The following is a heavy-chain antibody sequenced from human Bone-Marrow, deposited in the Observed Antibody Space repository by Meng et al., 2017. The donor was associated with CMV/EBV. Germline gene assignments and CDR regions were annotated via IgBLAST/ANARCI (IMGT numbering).Heavy chain of an antibody. Sequence: ASVKVSCKVSGYDFLNHGISWVRQTPGQGLEWMGWITTYNDNRNYGEKFQDRLSLTTDTSTSTAYMELRSLTSDDTAVYYCARRLPIVEGATTFDYWGQGTLVTSPQ. CDR2: ITTYNDNR. CDR3: ARRLPIVEGATTFDY. V-gene: IGHV1-18*01. J-gene: IGHJ4*02. CDR1: GYDFLNHG. D-gene: IGHD2-21*01.